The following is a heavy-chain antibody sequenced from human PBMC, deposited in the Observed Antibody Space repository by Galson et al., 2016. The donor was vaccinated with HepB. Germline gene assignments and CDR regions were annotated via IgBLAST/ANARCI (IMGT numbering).Heavy chain of an antibody. V-gene: IGHV3-23*01. CDR3: AGDSASAAHSY. D-gene: IGHD2-2*01. CDR2: ISISGGRT. J-gene: IGHJ4*02. Sequence: SLRLSCAASGFTFSDYAMTWVRQAPGKGLEWVSGISISGGRTYYADSVKGRFTISRDKSKNTLYLHMNSLRAEDTAVYFCAGDSASAAHSYWGQGTLVAVSS. CDR1: GFTFSDYA.